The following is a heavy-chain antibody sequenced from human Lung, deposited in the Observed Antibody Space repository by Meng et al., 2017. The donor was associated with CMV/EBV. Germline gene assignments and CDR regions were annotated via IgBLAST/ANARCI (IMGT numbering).Heavy chain of an antibody. V-gene: IGHV3-23*03. CDR1: GFTFSSYA. D-gene: IGHD2-2*02. CDR2: IYSGGSST. J-gene: IGHJ6*02. CDR3: AKPIQGTYGMDV. Sequence: GESLKISCAASGFTFSSYAMSWIRQAPGKGLEWASVIYSGGSSTYYADSVKGRFTISRDNSKNTLYLQMNSLRAEDTAVYYCAKPIQGTYGMDVWGQGTTVTVSS.